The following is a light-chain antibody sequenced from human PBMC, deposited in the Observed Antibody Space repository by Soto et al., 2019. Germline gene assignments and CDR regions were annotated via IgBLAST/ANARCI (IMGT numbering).Light chain of an antibody. J-gene: IGLJ1*01. V-gene: IGLV2-14*01. CDR1: SSDVGGYNY. CDR3: SSYTNINTRACV. Sequence: QSVLTQPASASGSPGQSITISCTGTSSDVGGYNYVSWYQQHPGKAPKLMIYEVTDRPSGVSNRFSGSKSGNTASLTISGLQAEDEAEYYCSSYTNINTRACVFGTGTKVTVL. CDR2: EVT.